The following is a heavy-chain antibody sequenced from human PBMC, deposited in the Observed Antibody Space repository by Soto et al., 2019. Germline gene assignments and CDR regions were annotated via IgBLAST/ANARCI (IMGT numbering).Heavy chain of an antibody. CDR2: INPNSGGT. CDR3: ARSALYYDFWSGYYTTPRDYFDY. D-gene: IGHD3-3*01. V-gene: IGHV1-2*02. CDR1: GYTFTGYY. Sequence: ASVKVSCKASGYTFTGYYMHWVRQAPGQGLEWMGWINPNSGGTNYAQKFQGRVTMTRDTSISTAYMELSRLRSDDTAVYYCARSALYYDFWSGYYTTPRDYFDYWGQGTLVTVPS. J-gene: IGHJ4*02.